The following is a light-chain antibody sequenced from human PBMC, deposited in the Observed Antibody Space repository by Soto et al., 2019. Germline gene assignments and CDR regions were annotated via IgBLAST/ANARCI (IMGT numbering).Light chain of an antibody. V-gene: IGLV1-44*01. CDR1: SSNIGRYA. J-gene: IGLJ2*01. CDR3: EAWDDSLNGLV. CDR2: SND. Sequence: QSVLTQPPSTSGTPGQRVTVSCSGSSSNIGRYAVNWYQQLPGTAPKLLIYSNDQRPSGVPDRFSGSKSGTSVSLAISGLQSEDEADYYCEAWDDSLNGLVFGGGTKLTVL.